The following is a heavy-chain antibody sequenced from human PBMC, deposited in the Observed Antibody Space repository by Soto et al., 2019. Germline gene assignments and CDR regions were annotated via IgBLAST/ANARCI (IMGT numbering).Heavy chain of an antibody. CDR2: ISSSTSYI. Sequence: GGSLRLSCAASGFTFSAYYMSWIRQAPGKGLEWVSYISSSTSYIYYADSVRGRFTISRDNAKNTLYLQMNGLRAEDTAVYYCAVLYDFSAFDIWGQGTMVTVSS. CDR3: AVLYDFSAFDI. D-gene: IGHD3-22*01. CDR1: GFTFSAYY. V-gene: IGHV3-11*06. J-gene: IGHJ3*02.